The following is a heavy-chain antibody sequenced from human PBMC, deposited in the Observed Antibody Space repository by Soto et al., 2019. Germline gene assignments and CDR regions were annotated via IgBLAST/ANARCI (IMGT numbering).Heavy chain of an antibody. CDR2: ISWNSGSI. V-gene: IGHV3-9*01. D-gene: IGHD3-3*01. Sequence: PGGSLRLSCAASGFTFDDYAMHWVRQAPGKGLEWVSGISWNSGSIGHADSVKGRFTISRDNAKNSLYLQMNSLRAEDTALYYCAKDTNYDFWSGSGGNWFDPWGQGTLVTVSS. CDR3: AKDTNYDFWSGSGGNWFDP. CDR1: GFTFDDYA. J-gene: IGHJ5*02.